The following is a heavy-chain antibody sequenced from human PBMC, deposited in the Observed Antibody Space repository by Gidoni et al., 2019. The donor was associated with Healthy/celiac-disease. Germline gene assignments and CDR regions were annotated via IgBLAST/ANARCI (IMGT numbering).Heavy chain of an antibody. V-gene: IGHV5-10-1*01. D-gene: IGHD5-18*01. J-gene: IGHJ4*02. CDR1: YW. Sequence: YWISWVRQMPGKGLEWMGRIDPSDSYTNFFPSCRSRVTISSGESSTAVCPQCLSLKATDTADYDLYYCPTATRPSYGFDYWGQGTLVTVSS. CDR3: YYCPTATRPSYGFDY. CDR2: IDPSDSYT.